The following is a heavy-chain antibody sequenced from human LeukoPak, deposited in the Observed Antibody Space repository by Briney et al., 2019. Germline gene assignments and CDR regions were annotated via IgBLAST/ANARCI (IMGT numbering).Heavy chain of an antibody. Sequence: PGGSLRLSCAASGFAFSNAWMSWVRQAPGKGLGWVGRIKSKTDGGTTDYAAPVKGRFTISRDDSKNTLYLQMNSLKTEDTAVYYCTTGGYGGQFDYWGQGTLVTVSS. CDR1: GFAFSNAW. CDR2: IKSKTDGGTT. CDR3: TTGGYGGQFDY. D-gene: IGHD5-12*01. V-gene: IGHV3-15*01. J-gene: IGHJ4*02.